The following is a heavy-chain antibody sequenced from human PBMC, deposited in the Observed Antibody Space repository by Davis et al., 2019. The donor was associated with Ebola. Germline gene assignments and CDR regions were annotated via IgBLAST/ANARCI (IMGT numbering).Heavy chain of an antibody. CDR1: GFTSSNYA. CDR3: AKVSSGSIGYYWGSAYYGMDV. Sequence: PGGSLRLSCAASGFTSSNYAMSWVRQAPGKGLEWVSAISGSGDSTYYADSVQGRFTVSRDNSKNTLYLQMNSLRAEDTAVYYCAKVSSGSIGYYWGSAYYGMDVWGQGTTVTVSS. J-gene: IGHJ6*02. V-gene: IGHV3-23*01. D-gene: IGHD3-22*01. CDR2: ISGSGDST.